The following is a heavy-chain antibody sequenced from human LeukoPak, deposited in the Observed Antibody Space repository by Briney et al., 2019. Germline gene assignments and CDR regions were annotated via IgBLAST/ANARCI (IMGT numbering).Heavy chain of an antibody. J-gene: IGHJ5*02. V-gene: IGHV4-39*01. D-gene: IGHD3-10*01. CDR1: GDSINSSVYY. Sequence: SETLSLTCTVTGDSINSSVYYWAWIPQPPGKGLVCIGSLYYNGYTYYNPSLKSRVTMSVDTSKNHFSLKLNSVTAADTAVYYCARQGGDTMVRGVIKDWFDPWGQGTLVTVSS. CDR3: ARQGGDTMVRGVIKDWFDP. CDR2: LYYNGYT.